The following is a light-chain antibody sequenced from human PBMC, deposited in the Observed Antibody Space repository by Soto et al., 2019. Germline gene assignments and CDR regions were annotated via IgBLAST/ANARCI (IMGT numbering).Light chain of an antibody. CDR2: EVS. CDR1: SSDIGGYNY. V-gene: IGLV2-14*01. CDR3: SSFRSGGTFV. Sequence: QSVLTQPASVSGSPGQSIAISCTGTSSDIGGYNYVSWFQQHPGRAPRVLISEVSNRPSGVSHRFSGSKAGITASLTISGLQAEDEADYYCSSFRSGGTFVFDTGTKVTVL. J-gene: IGLJ1*01.